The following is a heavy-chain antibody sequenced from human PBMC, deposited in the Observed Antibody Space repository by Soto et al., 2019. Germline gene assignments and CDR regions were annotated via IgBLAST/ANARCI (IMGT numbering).Heavy chain of an antibody. CDR2: IKQDGGEK. CDR3: ARVSYGYFMDV. CDR1: GFTFRIYS. J-gene: IGHJ6*02. Sequence: GGSLRLSCAASGFTFRIYSMSWVRHAPGKGLEWVANIKQDGGEKDYVDSVRGRFTISRDNARNSLYLQMSSLRADDTAVYYCARVSYGYFMDVWGQGTTVTVSS. V-gene: IGHV3-7*03. D-gene: IGHD5-18*01.